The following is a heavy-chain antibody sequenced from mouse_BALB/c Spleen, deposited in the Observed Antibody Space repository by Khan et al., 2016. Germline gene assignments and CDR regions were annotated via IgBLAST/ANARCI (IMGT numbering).Heavy chain of an antibody. Sequence: EVQLQESGPGLVKPSQSLSLTCTVTGYSITSDYAWNWIRQFPGNKLEWMGYINYSGITTYNPSLKSRISVTRDTSKNPFFLQLNSVTAEDTATYYCAAYDGYYSAWFAYWGQGTLVTVSA. D-gene: IGHD2-3*01. V-gene: IGHV3-2*02. CDR1: GYSITSDYA. J-gene: IGHJ3*01. CDR2: INYSGIT. CDR3: AAYDGYYSAWFAY.